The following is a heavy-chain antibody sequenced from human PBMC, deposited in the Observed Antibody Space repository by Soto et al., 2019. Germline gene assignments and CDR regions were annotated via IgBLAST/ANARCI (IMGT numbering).Heavy chain of an antibody. Sequence: HPGGSLRLSCAASGFTFSSYAMSWVRQAPGKGLEWVSAISGSGGSTYYADSVKGRFTISRDNSKNTLYLQMNSLRAEDTAVYYCAKALGRSTVTACMDVWGQGTTVTVSS. V-gene: IGHV3-23*01. CDR1: GFTFSSYA. J-gene: IGHJ6*02. CDR2: ISGSGGST. D-gene: IGHD4-17*01. CDR3: AKALGRSTVTACMDV.